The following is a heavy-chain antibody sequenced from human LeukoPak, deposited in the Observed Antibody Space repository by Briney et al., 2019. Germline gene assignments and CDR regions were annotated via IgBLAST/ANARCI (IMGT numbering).Heavy chain of an antibody. CDR1: GVSISSGGYY. Sequence: PSETLSLTCTVSGVSISSGGYYWSWIRQHPGKGLEWIGYIYYSGSTYYNPSLKSRVTISVDTSKNQFSLKLSSVTAADTAVYYCARVRRVRYYDFWSGYPDVWGQGTTVTVSS. CDR3: ARVRRVRYYDFWSGYPDV. D-gene: IGHD3-3*01. CDR2: IYYSGST. J-gene: IGHJ6*02. V-gene: IGHV4-31*03.